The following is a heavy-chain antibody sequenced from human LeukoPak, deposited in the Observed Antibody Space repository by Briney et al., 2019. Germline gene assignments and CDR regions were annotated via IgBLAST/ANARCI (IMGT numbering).Heavy chain of an antibody. CDR2: IYYSGST. Sequence: PSETLSLTCTVSSGSISGYYWSWIRQPPGKGLEWIGYIYYSGSTNYNPSLKSRVTISVDTSKNQFSLKLSSVTAADTAVYYCAISPNYYDSLQYWGQGTLVTVSS. CDR3: AISPNYYDSLQY. CDR1: SGSISGYY. V-gene: IGHV4-59*01. D-gene: IGHD3-22*01. J-gene: IGHJ4*02.